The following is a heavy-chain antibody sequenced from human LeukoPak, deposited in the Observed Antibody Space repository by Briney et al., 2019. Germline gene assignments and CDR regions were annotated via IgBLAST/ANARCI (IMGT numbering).Heavy chain of an antibody. Sequence: GGSLRLSCAASRFTFSTYAMSWVRQAPGKGLEWVSVIYSGGSTYYADSVKGRFTISRDDSKNTAYLQMNSLITEDTAVYYCTSRPAVEMATVGDYWGQGTLVTVSS. CDR3: TSRPAVEMATVGDY. J-gene: IGHJ4*02. V-gene: IGHV3-23*03. CDR1: RFTFSTYA. CDR2: IYSGGST. D-gene: IGHD5-24*01.